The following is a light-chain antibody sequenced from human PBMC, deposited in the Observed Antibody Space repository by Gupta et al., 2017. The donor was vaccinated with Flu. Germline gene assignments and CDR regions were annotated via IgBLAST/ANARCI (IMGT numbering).Light chain of an antibody. V-gene: IGLV1-40*01. CDR1: SSNIGAGYD. J-gene: IGLJ3*02. Sequence: QSVLTQPPSVSGAPGQRGTISCTGSSSNIGAGYDVPWYQQLPGRAPKVLIYGSSNRPSGVPDRFFGSKSGISASLAITGLQAEDEADYYCQSYDTSLSGWVFGGGTKVTAL. CDR3: QSYDTSLSGWV. CDR2: GSS.